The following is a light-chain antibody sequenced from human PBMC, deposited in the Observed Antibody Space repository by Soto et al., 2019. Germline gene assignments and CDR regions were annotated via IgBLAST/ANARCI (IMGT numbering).Light chain of an antibody. CDR1: RGISSW. CDR3: QQANSFPLT. Sequence: DIQMTQSPSSVSASVGDRVTITCRASRGISSWLAWYQQKPGKAPKLLIYAASSLQSGVPSRFSGSGYGTDFTLTISSLQPEDFATDYCQQANSFPLTFGGGTKVEIK. V-gene: IGKV1-12*01. J-gene: IGKJ4*02. CDR2: AAS.